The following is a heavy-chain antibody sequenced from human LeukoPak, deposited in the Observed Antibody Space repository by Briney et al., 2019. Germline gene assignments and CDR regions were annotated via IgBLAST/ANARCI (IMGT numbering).Heavy chain of an antibody. CDR3: ARRAGAYSHPYDY. CDR2: ISTSRSYI. D-gene: IGHD4/OR15-4a*01. J-gene: IGHJ4*02. CDR1: GFTFINYR. Sequence: GGSLRLSCAASGFTFINYRMNWVRQAPGKGLEWVSSISTSRSYIYYADSVKGRFTISRDNSKNTLYLQMNSLRAEDTAVYYCARRAGAYSHPYDYWGQGTLVTVSS. V-gene: IGHV3-21*04.